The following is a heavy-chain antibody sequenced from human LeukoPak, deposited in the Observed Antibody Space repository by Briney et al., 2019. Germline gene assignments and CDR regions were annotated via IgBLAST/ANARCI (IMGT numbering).Heavy chain of an antibody. CDR3: TKDSSHSAAGYTNWFDS. CDR2: ISWGSGNI. J-gene: IGHJ5*01. CDR1: RLTFDYYV. V-gene: IGHV3-9*01. D-gene: IGHD6-13*01. Sequence: GGSLRLSCVASRLTFDYYVMHWVRQTPWKGLQWVSLISWGSGNIVYADSVKGRFTISRDNAKNSLYLQMNYLRPEDTALYFCTKDSSHSAAGYTNWFDSWGQGTLVTVSS.